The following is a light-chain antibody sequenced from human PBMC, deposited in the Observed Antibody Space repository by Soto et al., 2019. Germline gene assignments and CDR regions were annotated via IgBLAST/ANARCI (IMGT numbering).Light chain of an antibody. CDR2: GAS. V-gene: IGKV3-20*01. Sequence: ELVLTQSPGTLSLSPGEGATLSCRASQSVSSTYLAWYQQKPGQAPRLLIYGASSRATGIPDRFSGSGSGTDFTLTISRLEPEDFAVYYCQHYGSSTWTFGQGTKVEIK. CDR1: QSVSSTY. J-gene: IGKJ1*01. CDR3: QHYGSSTWT.